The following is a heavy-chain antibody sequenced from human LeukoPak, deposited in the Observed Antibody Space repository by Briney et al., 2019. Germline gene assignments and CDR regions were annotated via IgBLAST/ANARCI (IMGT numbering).Heavy chain of an antibody. CDR1: GYTFTSYG. D-gene: IGHD2-2*01. V-gene: IGHV1-18*01. CDR3: AREYCSSTSCYPDI. CDR2: ISAYNGNT. J-gene: IGHJ3*02. Sequence: ASVKVSCKASGYTFTSYGISWVRQAPGQGLEWMGWISAYNGNTNYAQKLQGRVTMTPDTSTSTAYMELRSLRSDDTAVYYCAREYCSSTSCYPDIWGQGTMVTVSS.